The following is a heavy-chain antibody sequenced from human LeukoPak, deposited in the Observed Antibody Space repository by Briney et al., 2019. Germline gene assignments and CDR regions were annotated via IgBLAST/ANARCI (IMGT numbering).Heavy chain of an antibody. D-gene: IGHD4-11*01. CDR2: IYYSGST. J-gene: IGHJ5*02. V-gene: IGHV4-59*01. CDR3: ARDDYSNYYNWFDP. CDR1: GGSISSYY. Sequence: RSSETLSLTCTVSGGSISSYYWSWIRQPPGKGLEWIGYIYYSGSTNYNPSLKSRVTISVDTSKNQFSLKLSSVTAADTAVYYCARDDYSNYYNWFDPWGQGTLVTVSS.